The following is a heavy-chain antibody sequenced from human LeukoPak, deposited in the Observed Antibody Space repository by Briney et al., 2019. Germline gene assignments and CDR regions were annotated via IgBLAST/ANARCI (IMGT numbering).Heavy chain of an antibody. D-gene: IGHD1-26*01. Sequence: GGSLRLSCAASGFPFSNALMSWVRQAPGKGLEWVGRIETKSDGGTTVYAAPVKGRFTISRDDSKNTLYLQMNSLKAEDTAVYYCTTDRVSYQYYWGQGTLVTVSS. V-gene: IGHV3-15*04. CDR2: IETKSDGGTT. CDR3: TTDRVSYQYY. CDR1: GFPFSNAL. J-gene: IGHJ4*02.